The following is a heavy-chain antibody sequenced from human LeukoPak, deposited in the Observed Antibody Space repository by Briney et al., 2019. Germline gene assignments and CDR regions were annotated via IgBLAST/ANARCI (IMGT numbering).Heavy chain of an antibody. Sequence: PGGSLRLSCAASGFSFSSYRVNWVRQAPGKGLEWVSYISSSSSTIYYADSVKGRFTISRDNAKNSLYLQMNSLRAEDTAVYYCARDGYSYGSGRNYWGQGTLVTVSS. CDR2: ISSSSSTI. CDR1: GFSFSSYR. D-gene: IGHD5-18*01. V-gene: IGHV3-48*01. CDR3: ARDGYSYGSGRNY. J-gene: IGHJ4*02.